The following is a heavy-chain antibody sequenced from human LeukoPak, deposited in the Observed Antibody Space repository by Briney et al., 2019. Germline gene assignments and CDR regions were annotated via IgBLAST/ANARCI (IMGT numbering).Heavy chain of an antibody. J-gene: IGHJ4*02. V-gene: IGHV3-23*01. CDR3: AKGLTNLGDD. Sequence: GGSLRLSCAASGFTFSSYAMSWVRQAPGKGLEWVSGLSGSGSSAYYADSVKGRFTISRDNSKNTLYLQMNSLRPEDTAVYYCAKGLTNLGDDWGQGTLVTVSS. CDR1: GFTFSSYA. CDR2: LSGSGSSA. D-gene: IGHD3-9*01.